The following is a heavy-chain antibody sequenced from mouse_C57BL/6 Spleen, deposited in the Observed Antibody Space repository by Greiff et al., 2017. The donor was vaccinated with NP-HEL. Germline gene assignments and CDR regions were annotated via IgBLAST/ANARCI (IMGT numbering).Heavy chain of an antibody. V-gene: IGHV1-52*01. D-gene: IGHD1-1*01. CDR2: IDPSDSET. CDR1: GYTFTSYW. Sequence: VQLQESGAELVRPGSSVKLSCKASGYTFTSYWMHWVKQRPIQGLEWIGNIDPSDSETHYNQKFKDKATLTVDKSSSTAYMQLSSLTSEDSAVYYCARSTVVAPYYAMDYWGQGTSVTVSS. J-gene: IGHJ4*01. CDR3: ARSTVVAPYYAMDY.